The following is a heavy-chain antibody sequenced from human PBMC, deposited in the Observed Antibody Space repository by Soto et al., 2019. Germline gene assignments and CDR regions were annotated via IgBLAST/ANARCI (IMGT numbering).Heavy chain of an antibody. Sequence: EEQVVESGGGLVQPGGSLRLSCAASGFTFSSYSMNWVRQAPGKGLEWISYISTGSSTIYYADSVKGRFTISRDNAKNSLYLQMTGLRDDDTAVYDCARVDRSGWTRPLWGQGTLVTVSS. CDR1: GFTFSSYS. D-gene: IGHD6-19*01. J-gene: IGHJ4*02. V-gene: IGHV3-48*02. CDR2: ISTGSSTI. CDR3: ARVDRSGWTRPL.